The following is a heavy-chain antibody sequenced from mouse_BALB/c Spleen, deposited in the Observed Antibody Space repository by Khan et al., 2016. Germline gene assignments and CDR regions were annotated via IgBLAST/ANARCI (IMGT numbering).Heavy chain of an antibody. D-gene: IGHD1-1*01. V-gene: IGHV1-69*01. CDR3: ARRGYGTWCAY. CDR2: IDPSDSET. CDR1: GYTFTSYW. Sequence: VELQQPGTELVIPGAPVKLSCKASGYTFTSYWMNWVKQRPGRGLEWIGRIDPSDSETHYNQKFKDKATLTVDISSSTAYIQLSSLTSEDSAVYYCARRGYGTWCAYWGQGTLVTVSA. J-gene: IGHJ3*01.